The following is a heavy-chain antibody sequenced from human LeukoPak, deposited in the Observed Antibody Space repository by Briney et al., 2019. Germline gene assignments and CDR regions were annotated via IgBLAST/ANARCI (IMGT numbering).Heavy chain of an antibody. CDR2: IYTSGST. D-gene: IGHD5-24*01. V-gene: IGHV4-4*07. Sequence: SETLSLTCTVSGGFISSYYWSWIRQPAGKGLEWIGRIYTSGSTNYNPSLKSRVTMSVDTSKNQFSLKLSSVTAADTAVYYCARAIDGWSTGYFDYWGQGTLVTVSS. CDR1: GGFISSYY. J-gene: IGHJ4*02. CDR3: ARAIDGWSTGYFDY.